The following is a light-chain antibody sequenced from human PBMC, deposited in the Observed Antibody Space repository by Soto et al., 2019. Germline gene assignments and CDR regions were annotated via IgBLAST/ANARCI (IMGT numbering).Light chain of an antibody. CDR3: CSYAGRYTPYV. Sequence: QSVLTQPRSVSGSPGQSVTISCTGTSSDVGDYNYVSWYQQYPGKAPKLMIYDVSKRPSGVPDRFSGSKSGNTASLTISGLQAEDEADYYCCSYAGRYTPYVFGTGTKLTVL. V-gene: IGLV2-11*01. CDR1: SSDVGDYNY. J-gene: IGLJ1*01. CDR2: DVS.